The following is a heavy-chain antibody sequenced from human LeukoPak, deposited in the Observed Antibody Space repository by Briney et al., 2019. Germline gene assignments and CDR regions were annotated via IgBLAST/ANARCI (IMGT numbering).Heavy chain of an antibody. CDR2: IYYSGST. CDR3: SSSSDYFDY. CDR1: GGSISSYY. D-gene: IGHD6-13*01. V-gene: IGHV4-59*01. J-gene: IGHJ4*02. Sequence: SETLSLTCTVSGGSISSYYGSWIRQPPGKGLEWIGYIYYSGSTNYNPSLKSRVTISVDTSKNQFSLKLSFVTAADTARAPYSSSSDYFDYWGQGTLVTVSS.